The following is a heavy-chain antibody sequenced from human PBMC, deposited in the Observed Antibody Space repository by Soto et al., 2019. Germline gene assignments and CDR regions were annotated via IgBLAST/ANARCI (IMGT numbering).Heavy chain of an antibody. D-gene: IGHD6-19*01. Sequence: HPGGSLRLSCAASGFTFSNYAMHWVRQAPGKGLEWVAVISYDGSSKYYADSVKGRFTISRDNSKNTLYLQMNSLRAEDTAVYYCARDLAVAGDYYYYGMDVWGQGTTVTVSS. CDR2: ISYDGSSK. CDR3: ARDLAVAGDYYYYGMDV. J-gene: IGHJ6*02. CDR1: GFTFSNYA. V-gene: IGHV3-30-3*01.